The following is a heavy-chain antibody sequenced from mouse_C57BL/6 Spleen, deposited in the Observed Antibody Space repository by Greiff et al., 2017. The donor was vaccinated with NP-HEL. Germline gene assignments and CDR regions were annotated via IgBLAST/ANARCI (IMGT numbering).Heavy chain of an antibody. V-gene: IGHV14-4*01. CDR3: TTNYYFDY. CDR1: GFNIKDDY. Sequence: VQLQQSGAELVRPGASVKLSCTASGFNIKDDYMHWVKQRPEQGLEWIGWIDPENGDTEYASKFQGKATITADTSSNTAYLQLSSLTSEDTAVYYCTTNYYFDYGGQGTTLTVSS. D-gene: IGHD4-1*02. J-gene: IGHJ2*01. CDR2: IDPENGDT.